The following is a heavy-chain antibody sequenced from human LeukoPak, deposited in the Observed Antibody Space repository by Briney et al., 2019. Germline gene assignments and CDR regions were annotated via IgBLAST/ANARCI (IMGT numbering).Heavy chain of an antibody. CDR3: ARHRWATFDY. V-gene: IGHV4-59*08. CDR1: GGSISSYY. D-gene: IGHD1-26*01. CDR2: IYYSGST. Sequence: PSETLSLTCTVSGGSISSYYWSWIRQPPGKGLEWIGYIYYSGSTNYNPSLKSRVTISVDTSKNQFSLKLSSVTAADTAVYYCARHRWATFDYWGQGTLVTVSS. J-gene: IGHJ4*02.